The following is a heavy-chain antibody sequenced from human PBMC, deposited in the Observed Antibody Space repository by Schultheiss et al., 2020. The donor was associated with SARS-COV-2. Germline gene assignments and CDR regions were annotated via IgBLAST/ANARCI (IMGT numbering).Heavy chain of an antibody. CDR1: GYTFTSYG. J-gene: IGHJ6*02. CDR3: ATDRPVYDSSGCMDV. D-gene: IGHD3-22*01. CDR2: ISAYNGNT. Sequence: ASVKVSCKASGYTFTSYGISWVRQAPGQGLEWMGWISAYNGNTNYAQKFQGRVTMTEDTSTDTAYMELSSLRSEDTAVYYCATDRPVYDSSGCMDVWGQGTTVTVSS. V-gene: IGHV1-18*01.